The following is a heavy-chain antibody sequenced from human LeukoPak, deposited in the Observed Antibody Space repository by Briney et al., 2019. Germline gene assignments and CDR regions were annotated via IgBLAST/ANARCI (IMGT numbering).Heavy chain of an antibody. CDR1: GFTLSAYW. CDR3: ARGRWSDY. CDR2: IKEDGTEK. Sequence: GGSLRLSCAASGFTLSAYWMTWVRQAPGKGLEWVANIKEDGTEKNYVDSVKGRFTISRDNVKKSLYLEMNSLRVEDTAVYYCARGRWSDYWGQGTQVTVSS. D-gene: IGHD5-24*01. V-gene: IGHV3-7*01. J-gene: IGHJ4*02.